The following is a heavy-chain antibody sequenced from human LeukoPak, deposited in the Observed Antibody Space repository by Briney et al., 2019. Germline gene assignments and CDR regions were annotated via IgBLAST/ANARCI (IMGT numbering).Heavy chain of an antibody. J-gene: IGHJ5*02. V-gene: IGHV4-39*01. CDR1: GGSISSSGYS. CDR3: ARHGLIASGWSHWFDP. CDR2: MHYSGYT. D-gene: IGHD6-13*01. Sequence: PSETLSLTCTVSGGSISSSGYSWGWIRQPPGKGLEWIGTMHYSGYTYYSPSLKSRVTIYVDASKNQFSLKLSSMTAADTAVYYCARHGLIASGWSHWFDPWGQGTLVTVSS.